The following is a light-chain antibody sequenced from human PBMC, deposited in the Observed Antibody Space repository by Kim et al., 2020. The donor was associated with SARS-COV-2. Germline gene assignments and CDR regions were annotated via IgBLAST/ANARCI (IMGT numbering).Light chain of an antibody. CDR1: TSDVGGYNS. Sequence: GHSITISCTGTTSDVGGYNSVSWYQQHPGTTPELIIYDVNQRPSGISNRLAGSKSGHTASLTISGLQSEDEADYHCCSYTGSDTYVFGTGTKVTVL. J-gene: IGLJ1*01. CDR2: DVN. V-gene: IGLV2-14*04. CDR3: CSYTGSDTYV.